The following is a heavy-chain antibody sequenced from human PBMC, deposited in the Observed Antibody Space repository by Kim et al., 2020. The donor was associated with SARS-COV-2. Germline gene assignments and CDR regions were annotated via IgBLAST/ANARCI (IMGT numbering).Heavy chain of an antibody. V-gene: IGHV4-39*01. CDR2: IYYSGST. D-gene: IGHD3-22*01. Sequence: SETLSLTCTVSGGSISSSSYYWGWIRQPPGKGLEWIGSIYYSGSTYYNPSLKSRVTISVDTSKNQFSLKLSSVTAADTAVYYCARQSAAHYYDSSGFDYWGQGTLVTVSS. CDR3: ARQSAAHYYDSSGFDY. J-gene: IGHJ4*02. CDR1: GGSISSSSYY.